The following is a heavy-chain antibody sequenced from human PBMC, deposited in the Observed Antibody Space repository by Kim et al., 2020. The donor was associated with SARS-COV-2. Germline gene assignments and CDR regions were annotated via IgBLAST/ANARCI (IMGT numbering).Heavy chain of an antibody. D-gene: IGHD6-19*01. CDR1: GGSFSGYY. CDR2: INHSGST. V-gene: IGHV4-34*01. J-gene: IGHJ6*02. Sequence: SETLSLTCAVYGGSFSGYYWSWIRQPPGKGLEWIGEINHSGSTNYNPSLKSRVTISVDTSKNQFSLKLSSVTAADTAVYYCARVRAVAGRTALNYYYYGMDVWGQGTTVTVSS. CDR3: ARVRAVAGRTALNYYYYGMDV.